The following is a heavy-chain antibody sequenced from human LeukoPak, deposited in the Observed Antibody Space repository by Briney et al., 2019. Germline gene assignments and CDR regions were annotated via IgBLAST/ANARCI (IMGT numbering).Heavy chain of an antibody. CDR2: IYTSGST. V-gene: IGHV4-4*07. J-gene: IGHJ5*02. CDR1: GGSISSYY. D-gene: IGHD3-16*01. CDR3: ARHSPFYDYVSWFDP. Sequence: SETLSLTCTVSGGSISSYYWSWIRQPAGKGLEWIGRIYTSGSTNYNPSLKSRVTMSVDTSKNQFSLKLSSVTAADTAVYYCARHSPFYDYVSWFDPWGQGTLVTVSS.